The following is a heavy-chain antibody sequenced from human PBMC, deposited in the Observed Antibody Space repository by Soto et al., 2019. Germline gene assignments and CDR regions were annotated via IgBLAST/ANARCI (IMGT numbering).Heavy chain of an antibody. D-gene: IGHD1-1*01. CDR3: ARDTTGPGRFPRVGRLY. CDR1: GFTFSSYA. J-gene: IGHJ4*02. Sequence: PGGSMTPSCAASGFTFSSYAMHWVRQAPGKGLEWVAVISYDGSNKYYADSVKGRFTISRDTSKNTLYLQMNSLSAEDTAVYYCARDTTGPGRFPRVGRLYWGQGTLVTVSS. CDR2: ISYDGSNK. V-gene: IGHV3-30-3*01.